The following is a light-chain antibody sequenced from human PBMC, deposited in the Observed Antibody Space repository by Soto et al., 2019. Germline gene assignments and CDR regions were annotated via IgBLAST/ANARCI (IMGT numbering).Light chain of an antibody. V-gene: IGKV1-39*01. J-gene: IGKJ5*01. CDR1: QGIRND. CDR3: QQSYGTPIN. CDR2: VAS. Sequence: IQITHSPSSLSASVGDRVTITFRASQGIRNDLGWYQQKPGKAPKLLIYVASSLQSEVPSRFSGSGSGTDFTLTITSLQPEDFATYYCQQSYGTPINFGQGTRLEIK.